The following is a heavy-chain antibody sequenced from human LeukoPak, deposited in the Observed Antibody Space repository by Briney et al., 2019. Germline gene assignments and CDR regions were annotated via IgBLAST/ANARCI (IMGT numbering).Heavy chain of an antibody. Sequence: GCLRLSCAASGFTFSSHSMSWVCQAPGKGLYWVSTITSSSGSTGYADSVKGRFTISRENSKNTLYLQMNSLRAEDKAVYYCARHYCSGGSCYYFFDYWGQGTLVTVSS. CDR2: ITSSSGST. D-gene: IGHD2-15*01. CDR3: ARHYCSGGSCYYFFDY. J-gene: IGHJ4*02. CDR1: GFTFSSHS. V-gene: IGHV3-23*01.